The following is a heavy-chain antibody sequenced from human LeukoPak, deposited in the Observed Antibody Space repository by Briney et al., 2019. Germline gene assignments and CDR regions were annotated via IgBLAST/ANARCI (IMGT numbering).Heavy chain of an antibody. CDR2: ISAYNGNT. CDR3: ARDLLTTYYDFWSGYSWFDP. V-gene: IGHV1-18*01. D-gene: IGHD3-3*01. J-gene: IGHJ5*02. CDR1: GYTFTSYG. Sequence: ASVKVSCKASGYTFTSYGISWVRQAPGQGLEWMGWISAYNGNTNYAQKLQGRDTMTTDTSTSTAYMELRSLRSDDTAVYYCARDLLTTYYDFWSGYSWFDPWGQGTLVTVSS.